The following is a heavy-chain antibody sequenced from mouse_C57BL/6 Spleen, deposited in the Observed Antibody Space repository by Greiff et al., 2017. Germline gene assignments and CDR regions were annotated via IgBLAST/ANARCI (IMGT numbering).Heavy chain of an antibody. CDR3: ALMDGNYHYYAMDY. CDR2: ISYDGSN. V-gene: IGHV3-6*01. CDR1: GYSITSGYY. J-gene: IGHJ4*01. Sequence: EVQLKESGPGLVKPSQSLSLTCSVTGYSITSGYYWNWIRQFPGNKLEWMGYISYDGSNNYNPSLKNRISITRDTSKNQFFLKLNSVTTEDTATYYCALMDGNYHYYAMDYWGQGTSVTVSS. D-gene: IGHD2-1*01.